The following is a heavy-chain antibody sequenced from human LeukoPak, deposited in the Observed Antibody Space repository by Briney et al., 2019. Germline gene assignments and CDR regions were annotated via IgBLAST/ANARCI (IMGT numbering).Heavy chain of an antibody. V-gene: IGHV3-72*01. CDR1: GFTFSDHF. CDR3: VRVGSVAGSDYLDY. CDR2: SRNKAKSYTT. Sequence: GGSLRLSCVASGFTFSDHFLDWVRQAPGKGLEWVARSRNKAKSYTTEYAASVKGRFTISRDDSKNSLYLQMNSLKTEDTAVYYCVRVGSVAGSDYLDYWGQGTLVTVSS. D-gene: IGHD6-19*01. J-gene: IGHJ4*02.